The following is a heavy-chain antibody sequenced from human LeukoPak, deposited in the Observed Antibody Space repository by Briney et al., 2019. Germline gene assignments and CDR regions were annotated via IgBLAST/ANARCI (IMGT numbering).Heavy chain of an antibody. J-gene: IGHJ6*03. CDR3: LTRSLIAVSGNSYMDV. CDR1: GFTIMNSA. V-gene: IGHV3-23*01. D-gene: IGHD6-19*01. Sequence: GGSLRLSCAASGFTIMNSAMNWVRQAPGKGLEGVSAINGTAINTDYADSVKGRFTISRDSSKNTLYLQMNSLRAEDTAVYFCLTRSLIAVSGNSYMDVWGKGTTVSVSS. CDR2: INGTAINT.